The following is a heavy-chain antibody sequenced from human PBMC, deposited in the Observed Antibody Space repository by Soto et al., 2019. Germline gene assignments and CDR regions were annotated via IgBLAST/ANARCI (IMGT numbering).Heavy chain of an antibody. CDR1: GYTFTSYG. V-gene: IGHV1-18*01. CDR3: ARDGWIGDVVVVAANIGYYGMDV. D-gene: IGHD2-15*01. J-gene: IGHJ6*02. CDR2: ISAYNGNT. Sequence: QVQLVQSGAEVKKPGASVKVSCKASGYTFTSYGISWVRQAPGQGLEWMGWISAYNGNTNYAQKLQGRVTMTTDTSTSTAYMELRRLRSDDTAVYYCARDGWIGDVVVVAANIGYYGMDVWGQGTTVTVSS.